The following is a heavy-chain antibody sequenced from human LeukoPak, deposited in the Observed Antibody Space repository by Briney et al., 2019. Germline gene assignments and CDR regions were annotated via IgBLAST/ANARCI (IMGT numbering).Heavy chain of an antibody. Sequence: SQTLSLTCAIYGDSVSSNIVVWTWVRQSPSRGLEWLGRTFYRSKWNNEYALSVKSRITINPDTSKNQFSLQLDSVTPEDTAMYYCARGYYGMDVWGQGTTVTVSS. CDR3: ARGYYGMDV. J-gene: IGHJ6*02. CDR1: GDSVSSNIVV. CDR2: TFYRSKWNN. V-gene: IGHV6-1*01.